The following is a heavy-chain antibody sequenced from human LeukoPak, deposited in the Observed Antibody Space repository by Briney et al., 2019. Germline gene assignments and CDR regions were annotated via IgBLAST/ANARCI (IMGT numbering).Heavy chain of an antibody. D-gene: IGHD3-22*01. CDR1: GFTFSSYW. Sequence: GGSLRLSCAASGFTFSSYWMSWVRQAPGKGLEWVANIKQDGSEKYYVDSVKGRFTISRDNAKNSLYLQMNSLRAEDTALYYCAKGPIRYYYDSDYGMDVWGQGTTVTVSS. CDR2: IKQDGSEK. V-gene: IGHV3-7*03. J-gene: IGHJ6*02. CDR3: AKGPIRYYYDSDYGMDV.